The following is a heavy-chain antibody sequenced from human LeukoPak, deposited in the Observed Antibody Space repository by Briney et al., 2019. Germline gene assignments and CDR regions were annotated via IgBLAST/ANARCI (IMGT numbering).Heavy chain of an antibody. CDR1: GGSISSSSYY. J-gene: IGHJ4*02. CDR2: IYYSGST. D-gene: IGHD4-23*01. CDR3: ARRNDYGDNLHFDY. Sequence: SETLALTCTVTGGSISSSSYYLGWIRHPPRSGLGWIGSIYYSGSTYYNPSLKSRVTISVDTSKNQFSLKLSSVTAADTAVYYCARRNDYGDNLHFDYWGQGTLVTVSS. V-gene: IGHV4-39*01.